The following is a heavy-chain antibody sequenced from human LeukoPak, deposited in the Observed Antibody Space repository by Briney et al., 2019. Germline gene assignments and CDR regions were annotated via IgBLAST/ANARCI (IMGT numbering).Heavy chain of an antibody. D-gene: IGHD1-26*01. CDR3: ARERQEWELLRGYYYYMDV. CDR2: IYTSGST. V-gene: IGHV4-61*02. Sequence: PSETLSLTCTVSGGSISSGSYYWSWIRQPAGKGLEWIGRIYTSGSTNYNPSLKSRVTKSVDTSKNQFSLKLSSVTAADTAVYYCARERQEWELLRGYYYYMDVWGKGTTVTVSS. J-gene: IGHJ6*03. CDR1: GGSISSGSYY.